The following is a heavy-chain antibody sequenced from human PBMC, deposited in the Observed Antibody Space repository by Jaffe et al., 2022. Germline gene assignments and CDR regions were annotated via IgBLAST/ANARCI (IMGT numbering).Heavy chain of an antibody. CDR1: GFTVSSNY. D-gene: IGHD5-18*01. Sequence: EVQLVESGGGLVQPGGSLRLSCAASGFTVSSNYVSWVRQAPGKGLEWVSVIYSAGNTYYADSVKGRFTISRDNSKNTLYLQMNSLKPEDTAVYYCAKAGGGTALVLGYWGQGTLVTVSS. V-gene: IGHV3-66*02. J-gene: IGHJ4*02. CDR2: IYSAGNT. CDR3: AKAGGGTALVLGY.